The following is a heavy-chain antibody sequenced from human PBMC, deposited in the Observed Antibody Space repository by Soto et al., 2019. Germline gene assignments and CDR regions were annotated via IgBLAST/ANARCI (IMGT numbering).Heavy chain of an antibody. CDR2: ISVYTGKT. Sequence: QVQLVQSGAEVKKPGASVKVSCKASGYSFNSYGISWVRQAPGQGLEWMGWISVYTGKTQYSRELQGRVTMTTDTSTTTAYMELRSLRSDDTAVYFCARDSPYNYFWGGIMETYSYVLDVWGQGTTVTVSS. V-gene: IGHV1-18*01. J-gene: IGHJ6*02. CDR3: ARDSPYNYFWGGIMETYSYVLDV. D-gene: IGHD3-3*01. CDR1: GYSFNSYG.